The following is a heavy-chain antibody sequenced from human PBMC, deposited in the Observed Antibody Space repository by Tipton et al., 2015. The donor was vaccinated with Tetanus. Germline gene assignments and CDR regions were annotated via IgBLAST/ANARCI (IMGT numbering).Heavy chain of an antibody. V-gene: IGHV4-39*01. CDR3: ASSSYLYHFYGLDI. CDR2: IYYSGST. Sequence: TLSLTCTVSGGSISSSSYYWGWIRQPPGKGLEWIGSIYYSGSTYYNPSLKSRVTISVDTSKNQFSLKLSSVTAADTAVFYCASSSYLYHFYGLDIWGQGITVTVSS. CDR1: GGSISSSSYY. D-gene: IGHD2-15*01. J-gene: IGHJ6*02.